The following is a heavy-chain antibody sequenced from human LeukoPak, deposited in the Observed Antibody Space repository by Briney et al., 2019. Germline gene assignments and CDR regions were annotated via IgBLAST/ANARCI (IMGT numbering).Heavy chain of an antibody. Sequence: PGGSLRLSCAASGFTFSDYYMDWVRQAPGKGLEWVGRIRKKANGYTTEYGASVKGRFTISRDNAKNSLYLQMNGLRAEDTAVYYCARDLAVDPTAFWFDPWGQGTLVTVSS. V-gene: IGHV3-72*01. CDR2: IRKKANGYTT. D-gene: IGHD4-23*01. CDR3: ARDLAVDPTAFWFDP. CDR1: GFTFSDYY. J-gene: IGHJ5*02.